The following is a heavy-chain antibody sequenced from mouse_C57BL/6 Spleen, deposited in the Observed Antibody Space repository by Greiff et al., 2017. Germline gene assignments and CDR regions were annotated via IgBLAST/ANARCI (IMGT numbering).Heavy chain of an antibody. D-gene: IGHD3-3*01. J-gene: IGHJ2*01. Sequence: DVKLVESGGGLVQPGGSLSLSCAASGFTFTDYYMSWVRQPPGKALEWLGFIRNKANGYTTEYSASVKGRFTISRDNSQSILYLQMNALRAEDSATYYCARYDPLGYFDYWGQGTTLTVSS. CDR2: IRNKANGYTT. CDR1: GFTFTDYY. CDR3: ARYDPLGYFDY. V-gene: IGHV7-3*01.